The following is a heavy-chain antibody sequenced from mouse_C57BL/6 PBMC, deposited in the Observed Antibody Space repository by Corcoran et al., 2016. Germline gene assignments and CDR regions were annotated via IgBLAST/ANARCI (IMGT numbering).Heavy chain of an antibody. V-gene: IGHV1-76*01. CDR3: ARDYGSSYYYAMDY. CDR2: IYPGSGNT. Sequence: QVQLQQSGPELVKPGASVKISCKASGYTFTDYYINWVKQRPGQGLEWIARIYPGSGNTYYNEKFKGKATLTAEKSSSTAYMQLSSLTSEDSAVYFCARDYGSSYYYAMDYWGQGTSVTVSS. J-gene: IGHJ4*01. D-gene: IGHD1-1*01. CDR1: GYTFTDYY.